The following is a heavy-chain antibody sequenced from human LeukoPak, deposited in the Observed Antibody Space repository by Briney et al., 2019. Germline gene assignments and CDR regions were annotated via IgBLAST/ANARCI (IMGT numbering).Heavy chain of an antibody. D-gene: IGHD5-12*01. CDR3: ARGYGGYVGY. Sequence: GGSLRLSCAASGFTFTGYSMNWFRQAPGKGLEWISYISITSDKIYYADSVKGRFTISRDNAKNSLYLQMNSLRAEDTAVYYCARGYGGYVGYWGQGTLVTVSS. CDR2: ISITSDKI. CDR1: GFTFTGYS. J-gene: IGHJ4*02. V-gene: IGHV3-48*04.